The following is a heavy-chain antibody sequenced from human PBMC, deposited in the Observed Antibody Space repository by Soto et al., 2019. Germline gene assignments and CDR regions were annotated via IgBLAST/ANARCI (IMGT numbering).Heavy chain of an antibody. J-gene: IGHJ6*02. Sequence: GESLKISCKGSGYSFTSYWISWVRQMPGKGLEWMGRIDPSDSYTNYSPSFQGHVTISADKSISTAYLQWSSLKASDTAMYYCARQEVPASFYYYYGMDVWGQGTTVTVSS. D-gene: IGHD2-2*01. V-gene: IGHV5-10-1*01. CDR3: ARQEVPASFYYYYGMDV. CDR1: GYSFTSYW. CDR2: IDPSDSYT.